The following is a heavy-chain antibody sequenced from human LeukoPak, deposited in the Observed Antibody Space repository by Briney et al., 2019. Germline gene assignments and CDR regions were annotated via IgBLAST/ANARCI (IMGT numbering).Heavy chain of an antibody. CDR1: GGSISSSSYY. V-gene: IGHV4-39*01. D-gene: IGHD2-2*01. CDR3: AIGGSTSCTDGCVY. Sequence: SETLSLTCTVSGGSISSSSYYWGWIRQPPGKGLEWIGSIYYSGSTYYNPSLKSRVTISVDTSKNQFSLKLSSVTAADTAVYYCAIGGSTSCTDGCVYWGQGTLVTVSS. J-gene: IGHJ4*02. CDR2: IYYSGST.